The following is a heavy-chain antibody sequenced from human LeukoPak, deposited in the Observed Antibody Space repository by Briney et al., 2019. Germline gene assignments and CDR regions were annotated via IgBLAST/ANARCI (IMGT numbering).Heavy chain of an antibody. Sequence: GESLKISCKGSGYSFTSYWIGWVRQMPGKGLEWMGIIYPGDSDTRYSPSFQGQVTISADKSISTAYLQWSSLKASDTAMYYCARTGRGPHSGSYWDPFDYWGQGTLVTVSS. CDR3: ARTGRGPHSGSYWDPFDY. V-gene: IGHV5-51*01. CDR1: GYSFTSYW. J-gene: IGHJ4*02. D-gene: IGHD1-26*01. CDR2: IYPGDSDT.